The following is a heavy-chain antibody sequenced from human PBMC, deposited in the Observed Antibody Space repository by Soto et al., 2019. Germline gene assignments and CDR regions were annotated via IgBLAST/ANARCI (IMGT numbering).Heavy chain of an antibody. CDR2: IYYSGST. V-gene: IGHV4-39*01. J-gene: IGHJ5*02. CDR1: GGSISSSSYY. CDR3: ASLIYDYIWGSYRPNWFDP. D-gene: IGHD3-16*02. Sequence: SETLSLTCTVSGGSISSSSYYWGWIRQPPGKGLEWIGSIYYSGSTYYNPSLKSRVTISVDTSKNQFSLKLSSVTAADTAVYYCASLIYDYIWGSYRPNWFDPWGQGTLVTVSS.